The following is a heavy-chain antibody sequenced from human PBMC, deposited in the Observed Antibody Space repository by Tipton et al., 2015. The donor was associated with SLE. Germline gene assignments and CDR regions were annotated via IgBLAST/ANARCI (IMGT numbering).Heavy chain of an antibody. V-gene: IGHV4-39*07. D-gene: IGHD6-13*01. Sequence: TLSLTCTVSGGSIRSSNYYWGWIRQPPGKGLEWIGTIYYSGSTYYNPSLKSRLTISLDTSKNQFSLKLSSVTAADTAVYFCARRWDTSTWDYWGQGALVTVAS. CDR1: GGSIRSSNYY. CDR3: ARRWDTSTWDY. CDR2: IYYSGST. J-gene: IGHJ4*02.